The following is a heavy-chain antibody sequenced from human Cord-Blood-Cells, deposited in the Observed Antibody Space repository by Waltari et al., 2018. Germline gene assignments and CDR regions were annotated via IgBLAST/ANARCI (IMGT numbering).Heavy chain of an antibody. CDR1: GFTFRSYW. CDR2: IKQDGSEK. V-gene: IGHV3-7*01. J-gene: IGHJ4*02. Sequence: EVQLVESGGGLVQPGGSLSLSCAASGFTFRSYWLSWVRQAPGKGLEWVANIKQDGSEKYYVDSVKGRFTISRDNAKNSLYLQMNSLRAEDTAVYYCARVRIAKDYWGQGTLVTVSS. D-gene: IGHD6-13*01. CDR3: ARVRIAKDY.